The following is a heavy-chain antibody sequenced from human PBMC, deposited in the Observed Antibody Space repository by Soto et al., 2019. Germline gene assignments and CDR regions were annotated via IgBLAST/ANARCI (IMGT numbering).Heavy chain of an antibody. CDR3: ARGGGYYDSSGYVTRSGGMDV. J-gene: IGHJ6*02. CDR1: GYTFTGYY. D-gene: IGHD3-22*01. V-gene: IGHV1-2*04. Sequence: QVQLVQSGAEVKKPGASVKVSCKASGYTFTGYYMHWVRQAPGQGLEWMGWINPNSGGTNYAQKFQGWVTITRDTSVSTAYMKLSRLRSDDTAVYYCARGGGYYDSSGYVTRSGGMDVWGQGTTVTVSS. CDR2: INPNSGGT.